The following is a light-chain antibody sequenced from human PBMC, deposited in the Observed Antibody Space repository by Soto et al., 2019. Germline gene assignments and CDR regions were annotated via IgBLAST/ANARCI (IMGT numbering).Light chain of an antibody. V-gene: IGKV3-20*01. J-gene: IGKJ5*01. Sequence: EIVLTQSPGTLSLSPGERATLSCRANQSISTTYLAWYQQKPGQAPRLLIHGASSRATGIPERFSGSGSGTDITLTISRLAPEDFAVYYCQHYGRSPPITFGQGTRLEIK. CDR1: QSISTTY. CDR2: GAS. CDR3: QHYGRSPPIT.